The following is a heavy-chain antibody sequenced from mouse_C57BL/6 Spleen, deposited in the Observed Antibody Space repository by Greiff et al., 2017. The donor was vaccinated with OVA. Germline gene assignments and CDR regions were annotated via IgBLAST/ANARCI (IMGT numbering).Heavy chain of an antibody. Sequence: VQLQQSGPELVKPGASVKISCKASGYTFTDYYMNWVKQSHGKSLEWIGDINPNNGGTSYNQKFKGKATLTVDKSSSTAYMELRSLTSEDSAVYYCARGRTMRYFDVWGTGTTVTVSS. J-gene: IGHJ1*03. D-gene: IGHD2-4*01. CDR2: INPNNGGT. V-gene: IGHV1-26*01. CDR1: GYTFTDYY. CDR3: ARGRTMRYFDV.